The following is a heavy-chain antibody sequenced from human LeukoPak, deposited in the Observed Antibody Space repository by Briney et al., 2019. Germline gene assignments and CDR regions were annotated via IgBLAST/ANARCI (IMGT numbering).Heavy chain of an antibody. V-gene: IGHV3-48*01. CDR2: ISSSSSTI. CDR3: ARDPGLSGYYFDY. J-gene: IGHJ4*02. Sequence: GGSLRLSXAASGFTFSTYSMNWVRQAPGKGLEWVSYISSSSSTIYYADSVKGRFTISRDNAKNSLYLQMNSLRTEDTAVYYCARDPGLSGYYFDYWGQGTLVTVSS. CDR1: GFTFSTYS. D-gene: IGHD3-22*01.